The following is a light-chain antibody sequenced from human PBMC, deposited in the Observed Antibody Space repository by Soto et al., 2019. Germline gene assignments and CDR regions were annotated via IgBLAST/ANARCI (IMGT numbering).Light chain of an antibody. CDR3: QQLESYPST. CDR1: QSVSSS. V-gene: IGKV3-15*01. Sequence: EIVLTQSPGTLSLSPGERATLSCRASQSVSSSLAWYQHKPGQTPRLLIYDTSTRATGVPARFSGSGSGTDFTLTISSLQPEDFATYYCQQLESYPSTFGGGTKVDIK. CDR2: DTS. J-gene: IGKJ4*01.